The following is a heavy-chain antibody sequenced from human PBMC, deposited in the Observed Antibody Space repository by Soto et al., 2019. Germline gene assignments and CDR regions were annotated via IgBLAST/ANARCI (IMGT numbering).Heavy chain of an antibody. CDR2: INPSGGST. Sequence: QVQLVQSGAEVKKPGASVKVSCKASGYTFTSYYMHWVRQAPGQGLEWMGIINPSGGSTSYAQKFQGRVTMTRDTYTSTVYMELSSLRSEDTAVYYCARNQITMIVVVNYGMDVWGQGTTVTVSS. D-gene: IGHD3-22*01. V-gene: IGHV1-46*01. CDR1: GYTFTSYY. J-gene: IGHJ6*02. CDR3: ARNQITMIVVVNYGMDV.